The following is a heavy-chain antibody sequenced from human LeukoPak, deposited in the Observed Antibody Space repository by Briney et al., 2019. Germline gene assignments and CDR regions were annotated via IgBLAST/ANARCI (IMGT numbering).Heavy chain of an antibody. Sequence: SETLSLTCTVSGGSISSYYWSWSRQPPGKGLEWIGYIYYSGSTNYNPSLKSRVTISVDTSKNQVSLKLSSVTAADTAVYYCVRIQVVPAATQHFDYWGQGTLVTVSS. D-gene: IGHD2-2*01. CDR1: GGSISSYY. CDR2: IYYSGST. J-gene: IGHJ4*02. V-gene: IGHV4-59*01. CDR3: VRIQVVPAATQHFDY.